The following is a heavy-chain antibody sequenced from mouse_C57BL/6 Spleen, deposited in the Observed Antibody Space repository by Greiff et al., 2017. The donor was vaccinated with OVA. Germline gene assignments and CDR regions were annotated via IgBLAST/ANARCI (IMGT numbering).Heavy chain of an antibody. CDR1: GYAFTNYL. CDR2: INPGSGGT. CDR3: AREGMVTTVRFAY. D-gene: IGHD2-2*01. Sequence: QVQLQQSGAELVRPGTSVKVSCKASGYAFTNYLIEWVKQRPGQGLEWIGVINPGSGGTNYNEKFKGKATLTADKSSSTAYMQLSRLTSEDSAVYFGAREGMVTTVRFAYWGQGTLVTVSA. J-gene: IGHJ3*01. V-gene: IGHV1-54*01.